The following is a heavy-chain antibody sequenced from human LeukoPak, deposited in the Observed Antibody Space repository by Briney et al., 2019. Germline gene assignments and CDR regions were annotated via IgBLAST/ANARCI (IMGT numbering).Heavy chain of an antibody. V-gene: IGHV3-20*04. Sequence: GGSLRHSCATSGFTFVDYGLSWVRRAPGKGLEWLCAINYNGAITDYADSVKGRFTISRDNAKNSLYLRMDSLRAEDTALYYCARDRLGPSFSVSHFDLWGQGTLVTVSS. D-gene: IGHD3-3*02. CDR3: ARDRLGPSFSVSHFDL. CDR1: GFTFVDYG. J-gene: IGHJ4*02. CDR2: INYNGAIT.